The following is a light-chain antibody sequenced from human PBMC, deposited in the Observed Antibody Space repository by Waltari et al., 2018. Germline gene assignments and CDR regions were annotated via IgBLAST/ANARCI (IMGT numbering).Light chain of an antibody. J-gene: IGKJ1*01. V-gene: IGKV1-5*03. CDR3: QQYKSYPRT. Sequence: DIQMTQSPSTLSASVGDRVTITCRASQSINCCLAWYQQKPGKAPKFLIYEASSLESGVPSRFGGSGSGAEFTLTISSLQPDDFATYYCQQYKSYPRTFGQGTKVEIK. CDR1: QSINCC. CDR2: EAS.